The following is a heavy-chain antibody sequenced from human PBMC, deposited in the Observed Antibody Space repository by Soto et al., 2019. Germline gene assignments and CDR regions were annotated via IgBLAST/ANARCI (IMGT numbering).Heavy chain of an antibody. J-gene: IGHJ6*02. Sequence: EVQLVESGGGLVQPGGSLRLSCAASGFTFSSYWIHWVRQAPGKGLVWVSGINSDGSSTIYADSVKGRFTISRDNAKNTLYRQMNSLRAEDTAVYFCARGGYCSGGTCYSSYYGLDVWGQGTTVTVSS. D-gene: IGHD2-15*01. CDR3: ARGGYCSGGTCYSSYYGLDV. CDR2: INSDGSST. V-gene: IGHV3-74*01. CDR1: GFTFSSYW.